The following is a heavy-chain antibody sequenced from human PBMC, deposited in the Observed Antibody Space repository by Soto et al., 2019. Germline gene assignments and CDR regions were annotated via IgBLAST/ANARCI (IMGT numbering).Heavy chain of an antibody. CDR2: SSATGAGT. J-gene: IGHJ4*02. V-gene: IGHV3-23*01. Sequence: GGALRLSCAASGFTFSSYGMTWVRQAPGKGLEWVSFSSATGAGTYYADSVKGRFTISRDNSKNTLYLQMTSLRADDTAVYYCAKDRRAGGNYGFYSDFWGQGALVTVSS. CDR3: AKDRRAGGNYGFYSDF. CDR1: GFTFSSYG. D-gene: IGHD1-7*01.